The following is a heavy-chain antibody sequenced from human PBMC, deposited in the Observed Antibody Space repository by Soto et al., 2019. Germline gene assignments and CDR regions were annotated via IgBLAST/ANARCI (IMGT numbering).Heavy chain of an antibody. CDR1: SDSIAGENW. Sequence: QVQLQESGPGLVKPSETLALTCTVSSDSIAGENWWSWVRQPPGLGLEWIGEVFHTGGTNYNPSPKIQLTREVEYPTDPVSLKLSHTTAAESAVYYWARVFSSGSGCMYSCGFWGQGTLVCVS. J-gene: IGHJ4*02. V-gene: IGHV4-4*02. CDR3: ARVFSSGSGCMYSCGF. CDR2: VFHTGGT. D-gene: IGHD3-22*01.